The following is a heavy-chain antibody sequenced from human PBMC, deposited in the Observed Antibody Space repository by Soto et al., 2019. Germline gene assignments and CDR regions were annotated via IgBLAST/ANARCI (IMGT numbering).Heavy chain of an antibody. Sequence: QVQLVQSGAEVKKPGSSVKVSCKASGGTFSSYTISWVRQAPGQGLEWMGRIIPILGIANYAQKFQGRVTITVDKSMSTAYMELRSLRSEDTAVYYCARDVPPSHWGQGSLVTVSS. V-gene: IGHV1-69*08. CDR2: IIPILGIA. CDR3: ARDVPPSH. D-gene: IGHD3-10*02. J-gene: IGHJ4*02. CDR1: GGTFSSYT.